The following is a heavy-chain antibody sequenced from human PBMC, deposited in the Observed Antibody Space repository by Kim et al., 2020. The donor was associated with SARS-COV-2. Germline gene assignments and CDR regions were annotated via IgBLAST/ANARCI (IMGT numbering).Heavy chain of an antibody. CDR2: IIPIFGTA. J-gene: IGHJ1*01. Sequence: SVKVSCKASGGTFSSYAISWVRQAPGQGLEWMGGIIPIFGTANYAQKFQGRVTITADESTSTAYMELSSLRSEDTAVYYCASSPRYFDWLNPWIGYFQHWGQGTLVTVSS. CDR1: GGTFSSYA. CDR3: ASSPRYFDWLNPWIGYFQH. V-gene: IGHV1-69*13. D-gene: IGHD3-9*01.